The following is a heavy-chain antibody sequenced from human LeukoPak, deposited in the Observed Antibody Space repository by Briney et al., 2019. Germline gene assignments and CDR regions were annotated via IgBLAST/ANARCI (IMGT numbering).Heavy chain of an antibody. CDR2: ISYDGSNK. J-gene: IGHJ5*02. CDR3: AREMFSWKDWFDP. CDR1: KFTFSSFA. Sequence: PGGSLRLSCAASKFTFSSFAMHWVRQAPGKGLEWVAVISYDGSNKYYADSVKGRFTISRDNSKNTLFLQMNSLRAEDTALYYCAREMFSWKDWFDPWGQGTLVTVSS. D-gene: IGHD1-1*01. V-gene: IGHV3-30*04.